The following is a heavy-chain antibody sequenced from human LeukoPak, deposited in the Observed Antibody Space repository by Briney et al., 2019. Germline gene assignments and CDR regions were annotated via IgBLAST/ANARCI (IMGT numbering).Heavy chain of an antibody. CDR2: IYSSGSA. Sequence: SETLSLTCTVSGGSISGYYWSWIRQPAGKGLEWIGRIYSSGSANYNPSLKSPFTMSVDTSKNQFSLKLSSVTAADTAVYYCARRARNWFDPWGQGTLVTVSS. V-gene: IGHV4-4*07. CDR1: GGSISGYY. J-gene: IGHJ5*02. CDR3: ARRARNWFDP.